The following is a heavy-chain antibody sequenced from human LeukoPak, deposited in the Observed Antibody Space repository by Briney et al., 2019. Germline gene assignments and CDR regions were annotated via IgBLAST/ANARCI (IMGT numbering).Heavy chain of an antibody. Sequence: PGGSLRLSCAASGFTFSSYAMHWVRQAPGKGVEGVAVISYDGSNKYYADSVKGRFTISRDNSKHTLYLQMNSLRAEDTAVYYCAREGVAQLDYWGQGTLVTVSS. CDR2: ISYDGSNK. CDR3: AREGVAQLDY. V-gene: IGHV3-30-3*01. J-gene: IGHJ4*02. CDR1: GFTFSSYA. D-gene: IGHD3-3*01.